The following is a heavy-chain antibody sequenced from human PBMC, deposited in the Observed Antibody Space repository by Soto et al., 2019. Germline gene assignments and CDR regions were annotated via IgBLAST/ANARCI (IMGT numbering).Heavy chain of an antibody. V-gene: IGHV3-23*01. J-gene: IGHJ5*02. CDR3: AREVGAPSGWRDT. D-gene: IGHD1-26*01. Sequence: EVQLSESGGDLRQPGGSLRLSCAASGFTFTNYAMTWVRQTPGKGLEWVSGISASGGLKYYADSVQGRFTVYRDNSKNILSLQMDNLGDADTALYYCAREVGAPSGWRDTWGQGTQVSVSS. CDR1: GFTFTNYA. CDR2: ISASGGLK.